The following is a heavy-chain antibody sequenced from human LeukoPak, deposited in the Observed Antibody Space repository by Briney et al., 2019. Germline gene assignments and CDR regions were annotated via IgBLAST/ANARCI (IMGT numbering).Heavy chain of an antibody. V-gene: IGHV4-59*01. Sequence: PSETLSLTCTVSGGSITSYYWSWIRQPPGGGLEWIGFIFYSGNTNYNPSLKSRVTMSVDTSKNQSSLDLNSVTAADTAVYYCARSLLDYYDSTGHFYFDNWGQGTLVTVSS. J-gene: IGHJ4*02. CDR1: GGSITSYY. CDR3: ARSLLDYYDSTGHFYFDN. CDR2: IFYSGNT. D-gene: IGHD3-22*01.